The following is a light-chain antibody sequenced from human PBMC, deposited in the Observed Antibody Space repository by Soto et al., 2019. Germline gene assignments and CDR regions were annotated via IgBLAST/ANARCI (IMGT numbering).Light chain of an antibody. CDR3: QQFISYPLT. CDR1: QTVRNNY. Sequence: EFVLTQSPGTLSLSPGEIATLSYRASQTVRNNYLAWYQQKPGQAPRLLIYDASSRATGIPDRFSGGGSGTDFTLTISRLEPEDFAVYYCQQFISYPLTFGGGTKVDI. V-gene: IGKV3-20*01. CDR2: DAS. J-gene: IGKJ4*01.